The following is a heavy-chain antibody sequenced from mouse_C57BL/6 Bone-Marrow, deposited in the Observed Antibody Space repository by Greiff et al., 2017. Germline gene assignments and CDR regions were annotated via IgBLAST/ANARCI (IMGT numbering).Heavy chain of an antibody. D-gene: IGHD1-1*01. CDR2: IDPSDSYT. CDR3: ARFITTVVEDY. Sequence: VQLQQPGAELVKPGASVKLSCKASGYTFTSYWMQWVKQRPGQGLEWIGEIDPSDSYTNYNQKFKGKATLTVDTSSSTAYMQLSSLTSEDSAVYYCARFITTVVEDYWGQGTTLTVSS. V-gene: IGHV1-50*01. CDR1: GYTFTSYW. J-gene: IGHJ2*01.